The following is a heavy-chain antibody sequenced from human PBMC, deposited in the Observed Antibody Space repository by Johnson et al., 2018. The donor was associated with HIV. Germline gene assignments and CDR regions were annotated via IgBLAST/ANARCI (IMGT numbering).Heavy chain of an antibody. CDR3: ASLSSSGAFDI. D-gene: IGHD6-6*01. J-gene: IGHJ3*02. CDR1: GFTFSSYW. V-gene: IGHV3-7*02. Sequence: VQLVESGGGLVQPGGSLRLSCAASGFTFSSYWMSWVRQAPGKGLEWVANIKQDGSEKYYVDSVKGRFTISRDNAKNSLYLQMNSLRAEDTAVYYCASLSSSGAFDIWGQGTMVTVSS. CDR2: IKQDGSEK.